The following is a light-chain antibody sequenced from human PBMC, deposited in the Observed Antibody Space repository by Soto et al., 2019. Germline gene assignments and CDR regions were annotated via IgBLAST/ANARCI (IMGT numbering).Light chain of an antibody. Sequence: LTQPASVSGSPGQSITISCTGTSSDVGGYNYVSWYQQHPGKAPKLMIYDVSNRPSGVSNRFSGSKSGNTASLTISGLQAEDEADYYCSSYTSSSTHYVFGTGTKVTVL. CDR3: SSYTSSSTHYV. CDR1: SSDVGGYNY. CDR2: DVS. J-gene: IGLJ1*01. V-gene: IGLV2-14*01.